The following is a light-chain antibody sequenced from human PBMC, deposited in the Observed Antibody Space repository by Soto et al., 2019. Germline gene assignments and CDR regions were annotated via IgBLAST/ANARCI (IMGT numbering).Light chain of an antibody. V-gene: IGLV2-23*02. Sequence: QSALTQPASVSGSPGQSITISCTGTSSDVGSYNLVSWYQQHPGKAPKLMIYEVSKRPSGVSNRFSDSKSGNTASLTISGLQAEDEADYYCCSYAGSSTSLYVFGTGTKLTVL. CDR3: CSYAGSSTSLYV. CDR1: SSDVGSYNL. CDR2: EVS. J-gene: IGLJ1*01.